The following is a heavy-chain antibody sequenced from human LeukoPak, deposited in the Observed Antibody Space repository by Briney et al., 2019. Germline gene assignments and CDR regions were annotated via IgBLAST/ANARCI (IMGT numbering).Heavy chain of an antibody. V-gene: IGHV4-34*01. CDR1: GGSFSGYY. CDR3: ARASRGSGSYYKPTPYFDY. Sequence: PSETLSLTCAVYGGSFSGYYWSWIRQPPGKGLEWIGEINHSGSTNYNPSLKSRVTISVDTSKNQFSLKLSSVTAADTAVYYCARASRGSGSYYKPTPYFDYWGQGTLVTVSS. J-gene: IGHJ4*02. D-gene: IGHD3-10*01. CDR2: INHSGST.